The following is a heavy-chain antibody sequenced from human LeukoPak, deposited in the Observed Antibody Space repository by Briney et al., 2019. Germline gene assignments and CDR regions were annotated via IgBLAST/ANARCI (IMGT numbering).Heavy chain of an antibody. CDR3: AKAPTYCSGGSCYYFDY. V-gene: IGHV3-23*01. Sequence: PGRSLRLSCAASGFTFSSYAMSWVRQAPGKGLERVSAISGSGGSTYYADSVKGRFTISRDNSKNTLYLQMNSLRAEDTAVYYCAKAPTYCSGGSCYYFDYWGQGTLVTVSS. D-gene: IGHD2-15*01. J-gene: IGHJ4*02. CDR2: ISGSGGST. CDR1: GFTFSSYA.